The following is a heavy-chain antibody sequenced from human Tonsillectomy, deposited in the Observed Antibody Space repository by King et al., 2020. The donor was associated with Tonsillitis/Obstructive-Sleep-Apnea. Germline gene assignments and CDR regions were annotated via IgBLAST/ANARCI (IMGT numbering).Heavy chain of an antibody. CDR1: GYSFTSYW. CDR2: IDPSDSYT. Sequence: VQLVQSGVEVKKPGESLRISCKGSGYSFTSYWITWVRQMPGKGLEWMGRIDPSDSYTNYSPSFQGHVTISADKSNSTAHLQLSSLKPSDTAMYYCARYSYYYTGGYYYWGQGTLVTVSS. D-gene: IGHD3-22*01. V-gene: IGHV5-10-1*01. J-gene: IGHJ4*02. CDR3: ARYSYYYTGGYYY.